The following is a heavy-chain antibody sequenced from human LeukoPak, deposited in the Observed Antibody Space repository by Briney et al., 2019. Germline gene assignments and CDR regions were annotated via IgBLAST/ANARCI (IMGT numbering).Heavy chain of an antibody. CDR1: GGSISSSSYY. J-gene: IGHJ5*02. Sequence: SETLSLTCTVSGGSISSSSYYWGWVRQPPGKGLEWIGCIYYSGSTYYNPSLKSRVTISVDTSKNQFSLKLSSVTAADTAVYYCAGGLSCSSSTSCRRYNWFDPWGQGTLVTVSS. D-gene: IGHD2-2*01. V-gene: IGHV4-39*07. CDR2: IYYSGST. CDR3: AGGLSCSSSTSCRRYNWFDP.